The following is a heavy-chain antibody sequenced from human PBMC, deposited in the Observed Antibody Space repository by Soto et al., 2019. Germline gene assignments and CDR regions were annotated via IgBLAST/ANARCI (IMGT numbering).Heavy chain of an antibody. J-gene: IGHJ6*02. V-gene: IGHV1-18*04. CDR3: ARDYITTKPVHAPRDMDV. D-gene: IGHD3-22*01. Sequence: QVQLVQSGPAVKKPGASVKVSCKASGYSFTSYGISWVRQAPGQGLEWMGWISVLKGNTNYPRRLQDRVTVTADTANSAAYMEQGSLTVDYTAVYYSARDYITTKPVHAPRDMDVWGQGTTVTVSS. CDR2: ISVLKGNT. CDR1: GYSFTSYG.